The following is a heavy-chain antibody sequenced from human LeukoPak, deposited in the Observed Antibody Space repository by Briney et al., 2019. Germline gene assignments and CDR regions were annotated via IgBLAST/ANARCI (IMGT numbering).Heavy chain of an antibody. CDR1: GLTCSSYS. V-gene: IGHV3-21*01. CDR3: ARGSSSWYIQAFDI. Sequence: GGSLRLSCAASGLTCSSYSMNWVRQAPGKGLEWVSSISSSSSYIYYADSVKGRFIITRDNAKNSLYLQMNSLRAEDTAVYYCARGSSSWYIQAFDIWGQGTMVTVSS. J-gene: IGHJ3*02. CDR2: ISSSSSYI. D-gene: IGHD6-13*01.